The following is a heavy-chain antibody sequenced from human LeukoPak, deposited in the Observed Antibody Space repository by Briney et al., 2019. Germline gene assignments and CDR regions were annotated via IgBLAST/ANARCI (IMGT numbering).Heavy chain of an antibody. CDR3: ARSPSWGYYDSSAYYFDY. J-gene: IGHJ4*02. CDR2: IYYSGST. V-gene: IGHV4-59*01. Sequence: RPSETLSLTCTASGGTISSYYWNWIRQPPGKGLEWIGYIYYSGSTNYNPSLKSRVTISVDTSKNQFYLKLSSVTAADTAVYYCARSPSWGYYDSSAYYFDYWGQGTLVTVSS. CDR1: GGTISSYY. D-gene: IGHD3-22*01.